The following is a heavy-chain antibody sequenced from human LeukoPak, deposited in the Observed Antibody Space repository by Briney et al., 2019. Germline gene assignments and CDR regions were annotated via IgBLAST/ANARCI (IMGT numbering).Heavy chain of an antibody. CDR3: ARDLGTMALDAFDI. CDR2: INPNSGGT. Sequence: RASVKVSCKASGYTFTGYYMHWVRQAPGQGLEWMGWINPNSGGTNYAQKFQGRVTMTRDTSISTAYMELSRLRSDGTAVYYCARDLGTMALDAFDIWGQGTMVTVSS. D-gene: IGHD4/OR15-4a*01. J-gene: IGHJ3*02. CDR1: GYTFTGYY. V-gene: IGHV1-2*02.